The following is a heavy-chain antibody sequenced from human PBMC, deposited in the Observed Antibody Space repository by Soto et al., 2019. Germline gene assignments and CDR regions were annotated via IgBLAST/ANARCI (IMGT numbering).Heavy chain of an antibody. CDR2: IIPILGIA. Sequence: QVQLAQSGAEVKKPGSSMKVSCKASGGTFSSYTISWVRQAPGQGLEWMGRIIPILGIANYAQKFQGRVTITADKSTSTAYMELSSLRSEDTAVYYCARADRGYCSSTSCYYYYYYMDVWGKGTTVAVYS. CDR3: ARADRGYCSSTSCYYYYYYMDV. CDR1: GGTFSSYT. D-gene: IGHD2-2*01. J-gene: IGHJ6*03. V-gene: IGHV1-69*02.